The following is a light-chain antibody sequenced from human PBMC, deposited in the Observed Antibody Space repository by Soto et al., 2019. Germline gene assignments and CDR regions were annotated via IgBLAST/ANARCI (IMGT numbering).Light chain of an antibody. J-gene: IGKJ1*01. CDR1: QSVSIN. CDR3: QQYTGQPTT. V-gene: IGKV3-20*01. Sequence: EIVLTQSPGTLSLSPGERATLSCMAIQSVSINLAWYQQKPGQAPMLLIYRASTRATGIPERFSGSGSGTDFTLTITRLEPEDSAVYFCQQYTGQPTTFGQGTKVDIK. CDR2: RAS.